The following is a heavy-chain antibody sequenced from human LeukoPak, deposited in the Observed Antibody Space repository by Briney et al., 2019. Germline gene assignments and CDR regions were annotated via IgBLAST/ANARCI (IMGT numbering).Heavy chain of an antibody. Sequence: ASVKVSCKASGYTFTTYGITWVRQAPGQGLEWMGGISAYNGNTHYTQNVQGRITMTTDTSTSTAYMELRSLRPDDTAMYYCARDRGALVVPAAMSWFDPWGQGTLVTVSS. CDR1: GYTFTTYG. D-gene: IGHD2-2*01. CDR3: ARDRGALVVPAAMSWFDP. V-gene: IGHV1-18*01. CDR2: ISAYNGNT. J-gene: IGHJ5*02.